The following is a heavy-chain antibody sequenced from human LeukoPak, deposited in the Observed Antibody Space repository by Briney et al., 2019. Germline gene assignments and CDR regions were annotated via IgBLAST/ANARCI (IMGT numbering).Heavy chain of an antibody. CDR3: ARLVRQVVMEYYFDT. Sequence: SETLSLTCTVSGASISSRSYYWGWIRQPPGKGLEWIGSIYFSGSTYYNPSLKSRVSISVDTSTNQFSLKLSSVTAADTAAYYCARLVRQVVMEYYFDTWGQGTLVTVSS. CDR2: IYFSGST. CDR1: GASISSRSYY. D-gene: IGHD3-10*01. J-gene: IGHJ4*02. V-gene: IGHV4-39*01.